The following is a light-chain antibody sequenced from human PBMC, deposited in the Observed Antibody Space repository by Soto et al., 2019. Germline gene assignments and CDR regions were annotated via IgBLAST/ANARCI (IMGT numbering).Light chain of an antibody. CDR3: CSYALSRSPPVV. CDR1: SSDVGSYNL. CDR2: EGS. V-gene: IGLV2-23*01. J-gene: IGLJ2*01. Sequence: QSALTQPASVSGSPGQSITISCTGTSSDVGSYNLVSWYQQHPGKAPKLMIYEGSKRPSGVSNRFSGSKSGNTASMTISGLQAEDEGDYYCCSYALSRSPPVVFGGGTKLTVL.